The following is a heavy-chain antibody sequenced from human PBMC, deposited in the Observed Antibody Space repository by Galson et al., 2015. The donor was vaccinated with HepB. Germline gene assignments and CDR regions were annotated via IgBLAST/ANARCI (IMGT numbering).Heavy chain of an antibody. CDR1: GFSLINYG. Sequence: SVKVSCKASGFSLINYGISWVRQAPGQGLEWMGWISFYNDNINYAEKFQGRVTVTTDTSTNTAYMELRSLRSDDTAVYYCARARYNISPPDSWGQGTQVTVSS. CDR3: ARARYNISPPDS. CDR2: ISFYNDNI. V-gene: IGHV1-18*01. D-gene: IGHD1-14*01. J-gene: IGHJ5*01.